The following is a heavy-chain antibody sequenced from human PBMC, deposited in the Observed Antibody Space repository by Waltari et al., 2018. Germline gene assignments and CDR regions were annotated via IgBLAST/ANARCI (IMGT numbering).Heavy chain of an antibody. V-gene: IGHV3-23*01. J-gene: IGHJ4*02. Sequence: EVHLLESGGGLAQPGGPLRLSCAASGFNFISYAMSWVRQAPGKGLEWVSGISDSGVITKYADSVKGRFTVSRDNSKNTVFLQLNSLRAEDTAIYYCARHLYSIDYLELGNWGQGTLVTVSS. CDR3: ARHLYSIDYLELGN. D-gene: IGHD3-22*01. CDR2: ISDSGVIT. CDR1: GFNFISYA.